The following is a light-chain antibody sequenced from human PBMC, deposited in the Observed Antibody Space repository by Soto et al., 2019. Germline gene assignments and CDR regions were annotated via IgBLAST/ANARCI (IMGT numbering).Light chain of an antibody. Sequence: QYALTEPPSASGFTGQSVAISYTGTSSDVGGYNYVSWYQQHPGKAPKLMIYEVNKRPSGVPDRFSGSKSGNTASLTVSGLQAEDEADYYCSSYAGSSNVFGTGTKVTVL. CDR2: EVN. CDR1: SSDVGGYNY. V-gene: IGLV2-8*01. CDR3: SSYAGSSNV. J-gene: IGLJ1*01.